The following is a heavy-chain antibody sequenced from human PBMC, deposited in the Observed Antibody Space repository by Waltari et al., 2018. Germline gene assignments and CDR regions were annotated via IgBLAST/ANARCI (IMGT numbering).Heavy chain of an antibody. CDR3: ARVGGRRSSSVDY. Sequence: QVQLQQWGAGLLKPSETLSLTCAVYGGSFRGYYWGWIRQPPGKGREWIGEINHSGSTNYNPSLKSRVTISVDTSKNQFSLKLSSVTAADTAVYYCARVGGRRSSSVDYWGQGTLVTVSS. J-gene: IGHJ4*02. CDR1: GGSFRGYY. CDR2: INHSGST. V-gene: IGHV4-34*01. D-gene: IGHD6-13*01.